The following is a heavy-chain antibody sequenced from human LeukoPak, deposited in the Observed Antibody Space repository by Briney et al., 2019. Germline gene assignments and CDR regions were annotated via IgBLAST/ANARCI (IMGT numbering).Heavy chain of an antibody. J-gene: IGHJ6*03. CDR1: GDTFSSYA. CDR3: ARVKLGRPYGSTGDFYNMDV. CDR2: FIPMFGTA. Sequence: SVKVSCKASGDTFSSYAVTWVRQAPGQGLEWMGGFIPMFGTADYGQKFQDRVSITMDESSTTTYMEVSSLTSEDTAVYYCARVKLGRPYGSTGDFYNMDVWGKGTTVTVSS. D-gene: IGHD3-10*01. V-gene: IGHV1-69*05.